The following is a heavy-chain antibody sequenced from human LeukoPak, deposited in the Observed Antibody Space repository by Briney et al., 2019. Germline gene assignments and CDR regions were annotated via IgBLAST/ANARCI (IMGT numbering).Heavy chain of an antibody. D-gene: IGHD5-18*01. V-gene: IGHV1-69*05. CDR1: GGTFSSYA. J-gene: IGHJ4*02. CDR2: IIPIFGTA. Sequence: GASVKVSCKASGGTFSSYAISWVRQAPGQGLEWMGGIIPIFGTANYAQKFQGRVTMTTDTSTSTAYMELRSLRSDDTAVYYCAGGTAMPPDYWGQGTLVTVSS. CDR3: AGGTAMPPDY.